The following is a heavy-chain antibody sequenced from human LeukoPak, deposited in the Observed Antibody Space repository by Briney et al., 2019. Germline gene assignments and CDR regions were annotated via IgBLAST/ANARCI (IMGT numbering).Heavy chain of an antibody. D-gene: IGHD4-17*01. CDR2: IKQDGSEK. CDR3: ARYPDYGDFTGGAFDI. Sequence: GGSLRLSCAASGFTFSSYWMSWVRQAPGKGLEWVANIKQDGSEKYYVDSVKGRFTISRDNAKNSLYLQMNSLRAEDTAVYYCARYPDYGDFTGGAFDIWGQGTMVTVSS. V-gene: IGHV3-7*01. CDR1: GFTFSSYW. J-gene: IGHJ3*02.